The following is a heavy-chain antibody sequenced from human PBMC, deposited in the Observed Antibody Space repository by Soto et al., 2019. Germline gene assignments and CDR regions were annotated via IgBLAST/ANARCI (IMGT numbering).Heavy chain of an antibody. Sequence: QITLKESGPTLVKPTQTLTLTCTFSGFSLSTSGVGVGWIRQPPGKALEWLALIYWDDDKRYSPSLKSRLTITQATSKNQVVLTMTNMHPVDTPTYHCAHTGGGSSRIVVGGFGYFDYWGQGTLVTVSS. CDR1: GFSLSTSGVG. V-gene: IGHV2-5*02. D-gene: IGHD3-22*01. CDR2: IYWDDDK. CDR3: AHTGGGSSRIVVGGFGYFDY. J-gene: IGHJ4*02.